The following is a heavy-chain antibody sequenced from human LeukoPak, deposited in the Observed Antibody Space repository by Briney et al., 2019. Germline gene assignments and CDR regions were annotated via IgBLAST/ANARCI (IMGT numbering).Heavy chain of an antibody. CDR3: VRHWKATGTTSSCFDP. CDR1: GGSISGYS. D-gene: IGHD1-7*01. Sequence: PSETLSLTCTVSGGSISGYSWSWIRQPPGKGLEWIGYIYDTGSIRYSPSLKSRVTISVDTSRNQFSLRLSSVTAADMAVYYCVRHWKATGTTSSCFDPWGQGTLVTVSS. J-gene: IGHJ5*02. CDR2: IYDTGSI. V-gene: IGHV4-59*08.